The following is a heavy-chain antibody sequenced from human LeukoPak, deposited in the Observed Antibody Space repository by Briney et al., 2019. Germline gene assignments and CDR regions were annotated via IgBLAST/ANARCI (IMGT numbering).Heavy chain of an antibody. D-gene: IGHD1-14*01. Sequence: ASVKVSCKASGGTFISYAISWVRQAPGRGLEWMGGIIPMFGTAKYAQKFQGRVTITADESTSTAYMELRSLRSEDTAVYYCARDSSEFRSLISPWGQGTLVTVSS. CDR3: ARDSSEFRSLISP. J-gene: IGHJ5*02. CDR2: IIPMFGTA. CDR1: GGTFISYA. V-gene: IGHV1-69*13.